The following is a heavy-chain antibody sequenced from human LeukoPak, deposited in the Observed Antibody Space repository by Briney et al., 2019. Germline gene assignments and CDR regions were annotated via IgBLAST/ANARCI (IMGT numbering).Heavy chain of an antibody. CDR3: AREAVAGRGFDY. V-gene: IGHV3-69-1*01. J-gene: IGHJ4*02. D-gene: IGHD6-19*01. CDR2: ISSRSTVI. Sequence: PGGSQRLSCAASGFKFSDHYIDWVRQAPGKGLEWVSYISSRSTVIYYADSLRGRFTISRDNAKNSLYLQVNSLRVEDTALYFCAREAVAGRGFDYWGQGALVTVSS. CDR1: GFKFSDHY.